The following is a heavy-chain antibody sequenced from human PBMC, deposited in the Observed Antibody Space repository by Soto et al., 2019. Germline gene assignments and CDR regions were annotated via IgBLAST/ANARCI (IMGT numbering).Heavy chain of an antibody. CDR2: VTGSGSTT. CDR3: EKPPPNYFPARAFDH. Sequence: EVQLLDSGGGLVQPGGSLRLSCAASGFTFSNYDMSWVRQAPGKGLEWVSTVTGSGSTTYYADSVKGRFTISRDNAKNSVHLHMDRLKAEDTAVYHGEKPPPNYFPARAFDHWGQGTMVNVYS. V-gene: IGHV3-23*01. J-gene: IGHJ3*01. CDR1: GFTFSNYD. D-gene: IGHD3-10*01.